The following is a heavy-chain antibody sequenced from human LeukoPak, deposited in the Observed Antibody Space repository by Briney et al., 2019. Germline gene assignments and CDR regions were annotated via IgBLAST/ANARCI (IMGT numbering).Heavy chain of an antibody. V-gene: IGHV4-39*01. Sequence: SETLSLTCTVSGGSISSSSYYWGWIRQPPGKGLEWIGSIYYSGSTYYNPSLKSRVTISVDTSKNQFSLKLSSVTAADTAVYYCARGIAAAGYYFVYWGQGTLVTVSS. CDR1: GGSISSSSYY. J-gene: IGHJ4*02. CDR2: IYYSGST. CDR3: ARGIAAAGYYFVY. D-gene: IGHD6-13*01.